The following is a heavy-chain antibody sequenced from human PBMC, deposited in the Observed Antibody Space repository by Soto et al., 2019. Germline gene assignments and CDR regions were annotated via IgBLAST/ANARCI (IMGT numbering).Heavy chain of an antibody. D-gene: IGHD4-17*01. CDR3: ARVDATVTSYYFDS. Sequence: SETPSLTCTVSGGSISSYYWSWIRQPPGKGLEWIGYIYYSGSTNYNPSLKSRVTISVDTSKNQFSLKLSSVTAADTAVYFCARVDATVTSYYFDSWGQGTLVTVSS. CDR2: IYYSGST. CDR1: GGSISSYY. J-gene: IGHJ4*02. V-gene: IGHV4-59*01.